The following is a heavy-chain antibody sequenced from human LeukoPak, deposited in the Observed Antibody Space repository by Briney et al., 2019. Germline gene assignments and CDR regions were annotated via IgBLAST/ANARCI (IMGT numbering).Heavy chain of an antibody. J-gene: IGHJ6*04. D-gene: IGHD5-12*01. CDR1: GGSISSYY. CDR3: ARVRSGYDDLYHYYGMDV. Sequence: SEPLSLTCTVSGGSISSYYWSWIRQPPGKGLEWIGYIYYSGSTNYNPSLKSRVTISVETSKNQFSLKVSSVTAADTAVYYCARVRSGYDDLYHYYGMDVWGKGTTVTVSS. CDR2: IYYSGST. V-gene: IGHV4-59*01.